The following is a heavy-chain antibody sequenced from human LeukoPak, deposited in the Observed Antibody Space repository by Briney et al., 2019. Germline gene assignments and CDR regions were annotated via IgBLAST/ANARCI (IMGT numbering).Heavy chain of an antibody. CDR1: GYTFGSYV. J-gene: IGHJ4*02. Sequence: ASVKVSCKASGYTFGSYVMHWVRQAPGQRLEWMGWINAGNDNTKYSQKFQGRVTITRDTSATTAYMELNSLRSEDTAVYYCARDPLVGSGSYMDYWGQGTLVTVSS. CDR2: INAGNDNT. D-gene: IGHD3-10*01. CDR3: ARDPLVGSGSYMDY. V-gene: IGHV1-3*01.